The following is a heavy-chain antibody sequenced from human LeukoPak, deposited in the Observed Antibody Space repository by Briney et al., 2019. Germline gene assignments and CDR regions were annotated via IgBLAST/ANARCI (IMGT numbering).Heavy chain of an antibody. CDR2: IYYSEST. D-gene: IGHD6-13*01. V-gene: IGHV4-39*01. CDR1: GGSISGTTHN. Sequence: SETLSLTSSVSGGSISGTTHNWGWIRQPPGKGLEWIATIYYSESTKKSPSLKSRVTISLDTSRNQFSLKLSSVTAADTAVYYCARQGSSSWYGWYFDLWGRGSLVTVSS. J-gene: IGHJ2*01. CDR3: ARQGSSSWYGWYFDL.